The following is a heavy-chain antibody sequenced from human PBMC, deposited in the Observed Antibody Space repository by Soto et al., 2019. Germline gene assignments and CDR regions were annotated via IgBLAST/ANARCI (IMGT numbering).Heavy chain of an antibody. D-gene: IGHD3-10*01. CDR3: ARGRGSNYYGLEV. Sequence: QVHLAESGGGVVQPGTSLRLSCAASGFTFSSYGMHWVRQAPGKRLEWVAGISYDGSKKYYVDSVKARFTISRDNSKNTVYLQVNSLSAEDTAVYTCARGRGSNYYGLEVWGRGTTVTVSS. CDR1: GFTFSSYG. CDR2: ISYDGSKK. J-gene: IGHJ6*02. V-gene: IGHV3-30*03.